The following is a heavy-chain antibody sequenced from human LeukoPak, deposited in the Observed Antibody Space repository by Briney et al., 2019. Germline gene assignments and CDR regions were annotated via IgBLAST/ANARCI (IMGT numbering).Heavy chain of an antibody. Sequence: GGSLRLSCAASGFTFSSYAMSWVRQALGKGLEWVSATSGSGDGTFYADSVKSRFTISRDNSKNTLYLQMNSLRAEDTAIYYCAKLRYFFDSSGQFDYWGQGTLVTVSS. J-gene: IGHJ4*02. D-gene: IGHD3-22*01. V-gene: IGHV3-23*01. CDR3: AKLRYFFDSSGQFDY. CDR1: GFTFSSYA. CDR2: TSGSGDGT.